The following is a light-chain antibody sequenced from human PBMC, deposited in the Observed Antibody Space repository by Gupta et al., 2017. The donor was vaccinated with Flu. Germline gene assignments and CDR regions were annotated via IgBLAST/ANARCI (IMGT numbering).Light chain of an antibody. V-gene: IGKV3-15*01. Sequence: EIVMTQSPATLSVSPGERATLSCRASQSVSTNLAWYQQKPGQAPRLLIYGASTRATGIPARFSGSVSGREFATDISRLLSGDVAVYSGQHYSHWRHRAYSFGHGTKLE. CDR3: QHYSHWRHRAYS. J-gene: IGKJ2*03. CDR2: GAS. CDR1: QSVSTN.